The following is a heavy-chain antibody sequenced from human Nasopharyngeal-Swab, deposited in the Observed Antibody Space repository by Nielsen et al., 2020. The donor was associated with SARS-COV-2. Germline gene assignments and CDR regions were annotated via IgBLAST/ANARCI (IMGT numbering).Heavy chain of an antibody. Sequence: LRLPCTVSGGSISSGGYYWSWIRQHPGKGLEWIGYIYYSGSTYYNPSLKSRVTISVDTSKNQFSLKLSSVTAADTAVYYCAREQSTAAGSDWFDPWGQGTLVTVSS. CDR2: IYYSGST. J-gene: IGHJ5*02. CDR3: AREQSTAAGSDWFDP. V-gene: IGHV4-31*03. D-gene: IGHD6-13*01. CDR1: GGSISSGGYY.